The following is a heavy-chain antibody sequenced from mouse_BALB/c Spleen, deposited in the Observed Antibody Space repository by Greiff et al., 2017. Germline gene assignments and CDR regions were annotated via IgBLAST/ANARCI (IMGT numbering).Heavy chain of an antibody. V-gene: IGHV1-12*01. J-gene: IGHJ1*01. CDR1: GYTFTSYN. CDR2: IYPGNGDT. Sequence: QVQLKQPGAELVKPGASVKMSCKASGYTFTSYNMHWVKQTPGQGLEWIGAIYPGNGDTSYNQKFKGKATLTADKSSSTAYMQLSSLTSEDSAVYYCAREEGGLYWYFDVWGAGTTVTVSS. CDR3: AREEGGLYWYFDV.